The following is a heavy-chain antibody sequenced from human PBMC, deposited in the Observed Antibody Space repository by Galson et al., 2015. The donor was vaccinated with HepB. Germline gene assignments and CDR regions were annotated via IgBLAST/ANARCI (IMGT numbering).Heavy chain of an antibody. D-gene: IGHD2-2*01. J-gene: IGHJ4*02. V-gene: IGHV1-46*01. CDR2: INPSGGST. CDR3: ARVKEVPAATNSRAYFDY. CDR1: GYTFTSYY. Sequence: SVKVSCKASGYTFTSYYMHWVRQAPGQGLEWMGIINPSGGSTSYAQKFQGRVTMTRDTSTSTVYMELSSLRSEDTAVYYCARVKEVPAATNSRAYFDYWGQGTLVTVSS.